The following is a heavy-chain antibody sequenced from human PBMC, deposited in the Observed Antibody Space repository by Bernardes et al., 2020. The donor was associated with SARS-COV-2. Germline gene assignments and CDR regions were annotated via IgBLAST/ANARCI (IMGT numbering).Heavy chain of an antibody. J-gene: IGHJ5*02. Sequence: ASMKVSCKVSGYTLTELSMHWVRQAPGKGLEWMGGFDPEDGETIYAQKFQGRVTMTEDTSTDTAYMELSSLRSEDTAVYYCATAPASLTTGWFDPWGQGTLVTVSS. CDR2: FDPEDGET. CDR3: ATAPASLTTGWFDP. CDR1: GYTLTELS. D-gene: IGHD4-17*01. V-gene: IGHV1-24*01.